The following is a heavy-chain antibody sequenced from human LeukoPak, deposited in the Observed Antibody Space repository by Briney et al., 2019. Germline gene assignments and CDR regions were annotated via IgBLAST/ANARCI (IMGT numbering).Heavy chain of an antibody. CDR2: ISGSVGST. J-gene: IGHJ4*02. CDR3: DRSSGYPYYFDY. V-gene: IGHV3-23*01. CDR1: GFTFSSYA. Sequence: GGSLRLSCAASGFTFSSYAMSWVRQAPGKGLEWVSVISGSVGSTYYADSVKGRFTISRDNSKNTLYLQMNSLRAEDTAVYYRDRSSGYPYYFDYWGQGTLVTVSS. D-gene: IGHD3-22*01.